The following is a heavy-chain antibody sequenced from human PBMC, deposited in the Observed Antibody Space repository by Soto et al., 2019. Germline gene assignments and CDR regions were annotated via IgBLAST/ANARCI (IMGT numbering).Heavy chain of an antibody. CDR3: ARRAGTLITVWLDP. CDR2: IYYSGST. Sequence: QLQLQESGPGLVKPSVTLSLTCTVSGGSISSSSYYWGWIRQPPGKGLEWIGSIYYSGSTYYNPSLKSRVTISVDTSKNQFSLKLSSVTAADTAVYYCARRAGTLITVWLDPWGQGTLVTVSS. CDR1: GGSISSSSYY. V-gene: IGHV4-39*01. J-gene: IGHJ5*02. D-gene: IGHD1-1*01.